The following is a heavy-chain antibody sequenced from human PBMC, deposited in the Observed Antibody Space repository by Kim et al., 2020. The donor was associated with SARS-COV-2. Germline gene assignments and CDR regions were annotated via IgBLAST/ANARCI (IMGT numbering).Heavy chain of an antibody. Sequence: GGSLRLSCAASGFTVSSNYMSWVRQAPGKGLEWVSVIYSGGSTYYADSVKGRFTISRDNSKNTLYLQMNSLRAEDTAVYYCAREPGEVAGPYYYYYYGMDVWGQGTTVTVSS. CDR2: IYSGGST. V-gene: IGHV3-66*02. CDR1: GFTVSSNY. J-gene: IGHJ6*02. D-gene: IGHD6-19*01. CDR3: AREPGEVAGPYYYYYYGMDV.